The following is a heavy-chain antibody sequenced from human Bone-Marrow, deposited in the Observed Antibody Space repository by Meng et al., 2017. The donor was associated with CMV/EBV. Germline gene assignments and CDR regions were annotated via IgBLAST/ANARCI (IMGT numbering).Heavy chain of an antibody. Sequence: LSLTCAASGFTFSSYAMSWVRQAPGKGLEWVSAISGSGGSTYYADSVKGRFTISRDNAKNSLYLQMNSLRAEDTAVYYCATSPGIAAAGMRYYYGMDVWGQGTTVTVSS. V-gene: IGHV3-23*01. J-gene: IGHJ6*02. CDR3: ATSPGIAAAGMRYYYGMDV. D-gene: IGHD6-13*01. CDR1: GFTFSSYA. CDR2: ISGSGGST.